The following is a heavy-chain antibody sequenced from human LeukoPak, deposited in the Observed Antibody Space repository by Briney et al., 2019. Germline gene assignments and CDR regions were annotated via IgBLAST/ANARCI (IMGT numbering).Heavy chain of an antibody. CDR2: IIPIFGTA. V-gene: IGHV1-69*06. Sequence: VASVKVSCKASGGTFSSYAISWVRQAPGQGLEWMGRIIPIFGTANYAQKFQGRVTITADKSTSTAYMELSSLRSEDTAVYYCARDVDTAMVNWFDPWGQGTLVTVSS. D-gene: IGHD5-18*01. J-gene: IGHJ5*02. CDR3: ARDVDTAMVNWFDP. CDR1: GGTFSSYA.